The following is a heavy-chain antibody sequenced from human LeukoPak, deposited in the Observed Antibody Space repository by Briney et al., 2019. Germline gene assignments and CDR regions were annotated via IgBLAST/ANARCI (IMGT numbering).Heavy chain of an antibody. J-gene: IGHJ4*02. CDR3: ASCDFWSGYYGCVFDY. Sequence: PSETLSLTCTVSGGSISSYYWSWIRQPPGKGLEWIGYIYYSGSTNYNPSLKSRVTISVDTSKNQFSLKLSSVTAADTAVYYCASCDFWSGYYGCVFDYWGQGTLVTVSS. CDR1: GGSISSYY. CDR2: IYYSGST. D-gene: IGHD3-3*01. V-gene: IGHV4-59*08.